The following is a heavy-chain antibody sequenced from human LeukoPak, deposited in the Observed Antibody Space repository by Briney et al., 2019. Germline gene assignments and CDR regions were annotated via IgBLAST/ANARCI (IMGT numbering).Heavy chain of an antibody. CDR3: ATPGRGHSNGYYDY. V-gene: IGHV1-18*01. J-gene: IGHJ4*02. CDR2: ISAYNGNT. D-gene: IGHD3-22*01. CDR1: GYTFTSYG. Sequence: ASVKVSCKASGYTFTSYGISWVRQAPGQGLEWMGWISAYNGNTNYAQKLQGRVTITADESTSTAYMELSSLRSEDTAVYYCATPGRGHSNGYYDYWGQGTLVTVSS.